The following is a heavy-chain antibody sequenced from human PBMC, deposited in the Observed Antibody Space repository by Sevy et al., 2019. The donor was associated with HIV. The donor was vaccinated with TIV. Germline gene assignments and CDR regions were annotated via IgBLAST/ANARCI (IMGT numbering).Heavy chain of an antibody. D-gene: IGHD6-13*01. V-gene: IGHV4-34*01. J-gene: IGHJ3*02. CDR1: GGSFSGYY. CDR2: INHSGST. Sequence: SETLSLTCAVYGGSFSGYYWSWIRQPPGKGLEWIGEINHSGSTNYNPSLKSRVTISVDTSKNQFSLKLSSVTAADTAVYYCASGHVAAAGNTAFDIWGQGTMVTVSS. CDR3: ASGHVAAAGNTAFDI.